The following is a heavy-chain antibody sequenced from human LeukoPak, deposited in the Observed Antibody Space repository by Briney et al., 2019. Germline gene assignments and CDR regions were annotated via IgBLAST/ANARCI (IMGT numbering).Heavy chain of an antibody. CDR3: AADVGAAATEY. D-gene: IGHD6-13*01. Sequence: ASVKVSCKASGYTFTNYEINWVRQGTGQGLEWLGWMNPSSGNTGYAQKFQGRVTMTRDTSISTAYMELSSLRSEDTAVYYCAADVGAAATEYWGQGTLVTVSS. J-gene: IGHJ4*02. CDR2: MNPSSGNT. CDR1: GYTFTNYE. V-gene: IGHV1-8*01.